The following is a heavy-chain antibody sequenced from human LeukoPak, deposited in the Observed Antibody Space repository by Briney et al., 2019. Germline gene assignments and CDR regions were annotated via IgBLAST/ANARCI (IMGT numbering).Heavy chain of an antibody. D-gene: IGHD1-1*01. Sequence: GGSLRLSCAASGFTFSSYGMHWVRQAPGKGLEWVAVIWYDGSNKYYADSVKGRFTISRDNSKNTLYLQMNSLRAEDTAVYYCAKDAIGQYRTYYFDHWGQGNLVPVSS. CDR2: IWYDGSNK. J-gene: IGHJ4*02. V-gene: IGHV3-33*06. CDR3: AKDAIGQYRTYYFDH. CDR1: GFTFSSYG.